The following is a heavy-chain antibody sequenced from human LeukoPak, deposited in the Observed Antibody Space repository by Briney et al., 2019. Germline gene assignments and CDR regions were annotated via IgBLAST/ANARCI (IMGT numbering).Heavy chain of an antibody. CDR2: MYYSGST. CDR3: ARPYYYDSRIDP. J-gene: IGHJ5*02. CDR1: GGSISSGDYY. Sequence: SETLSLTCTVSGGSISSGDYYWSWIRQPPGKGLEWIAYMYYSGSTYYNPSLKSRVTMSADTSKNQLSLKLSSVTAADTAVYYCARPYYYDSRIDPWGQGSLVTVAS. D-gene: IGHD3-22*01. V-gene: IGHV4-30-4*01.